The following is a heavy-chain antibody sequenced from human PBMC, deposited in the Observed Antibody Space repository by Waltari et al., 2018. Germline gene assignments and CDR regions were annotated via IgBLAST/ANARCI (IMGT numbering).Heavy chain of an antibody. V-gene: IGHV3-23*01. D-gene: IGHD3-22*01. CDR3: AKDRPIYDSSGYGDNWFDP. CDR2: ISGSGGST. CDR1: GFTFSSYA. Sequence: EVQLLESGGGLVQPGGSLRLSCAASGFTFSSYAMRWVRQAPGKGREWVSAISGSGGSTYYADSVKGRFTISRDNSKNTLYLQMNSLRAEDTAVYYCAKDRPIYDSSGYGDNWFDPWGQGTLVTVSS. J-gene: IGHJ5*02.